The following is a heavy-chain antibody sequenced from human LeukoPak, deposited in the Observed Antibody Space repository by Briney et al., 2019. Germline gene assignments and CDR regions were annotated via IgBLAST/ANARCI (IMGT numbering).Heavy chain of an antibody. D-gene: IGHD3-22*01. CDR2: IGASAVDT. J-gene: IGHJ3*01. CDR3: AKRPRDSSGYYLGAFDA. V-gene: IGHV3-23*01. Sequence: GGSLRLSCVASGFTFSTYAMTWVRQAPGQGLDWVSVIGASAVDTYYADSVKGRFIISRDNSKNTLYLHMSSLRAEDTAVYFCAKRPRDSSGYYLGAFDAWGQGTTVTVSS. CDR1: GFTFSTYA.